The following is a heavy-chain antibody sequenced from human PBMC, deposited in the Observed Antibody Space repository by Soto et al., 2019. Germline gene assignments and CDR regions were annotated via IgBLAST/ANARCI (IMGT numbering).Heavy chain of an antibody. CDR1: GYTFTSYG. J-gene: IGHJ6*03. V-gene: IGHV1-18*01. D-gene: IGHD6-13*01. CDR2: ISAYNGNT. Sequence: ASVEVSCKASGYTFTSYGISWVRQAPGQGHEWMGWISAYNGNTNYAQKLQGRVTMTTDTSTSTAYMELRSLRSDDTAVYYCGRDGIAAAGTYYYYYMDVWGKGTTVTVSS. CDR3: GRDGIAAAGTYYYYYMDV.